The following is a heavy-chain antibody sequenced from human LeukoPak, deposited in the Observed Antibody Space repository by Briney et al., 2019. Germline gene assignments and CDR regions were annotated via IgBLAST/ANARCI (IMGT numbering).Heavy chain of an antibody. D-gene: IGHD3-22*01. CDR3: ARYFYDSSGYPYYFDY. Sequence: GGSLRLSCAASGFTVTTKTMSWVRQAPGKGLEWVSVIYSGGSTYYADSVKGRFTISRDNSKNTLFLQMNSLRAEDTAVYYCARYFYDSSGYPYYFDYWGQGTLVTVSS. J-gene: IGHJ4*02. V-gene: IGHV3-53*01. CDR2: IYSGGST. CDR1: GFTVTTKT.